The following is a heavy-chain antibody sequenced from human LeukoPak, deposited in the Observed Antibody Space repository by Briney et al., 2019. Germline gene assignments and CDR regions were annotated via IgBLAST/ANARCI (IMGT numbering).Heavy chain of an antibody. J-gene: IGHJ6*02. D-gene: IGHD6-19*01. CDR2: ISSSSSTI. Sequence: GGSLRLSCAASGFTFSSYSMTWVRQAPGKGLEWVSYISSSSSTIYYADSVKGRFTISRDNAKNSLYLQMNSLRDEDTAVYYCARSGYSSGWYTADYYGMDVWGQGTTVTVPS. CDR1: GFTFSSYS. V-gene: IGHV3-48*02. CDR3: ARSGYSSGWYTADYYGMDV.